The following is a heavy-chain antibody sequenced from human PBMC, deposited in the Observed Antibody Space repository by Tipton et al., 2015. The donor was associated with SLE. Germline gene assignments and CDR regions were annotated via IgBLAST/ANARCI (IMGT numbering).Heavy chain of an antibody. V-gene: IGHV3-7*01. CDR2: IHEDGGEK. CDR1: GFTFSCHW. CDR3: ARIPRISRPYYMDV. Sequence: GSLRLSCAASGFTFSCHWMSWVRQAPGQGLEWVANIHEDGGEKYYVDSVKGRFTISRENADNPVFLQMNILGAGDTAVYYCARIPRISRPYYMDVWGKGTTVTVSS. D-gene: IGHD2/OR15-2a*01. J-gene: IGHJ6*03.